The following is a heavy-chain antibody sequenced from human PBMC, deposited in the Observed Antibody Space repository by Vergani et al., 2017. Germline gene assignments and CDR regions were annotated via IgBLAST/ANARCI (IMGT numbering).Heavy chain of an antibody. V-gene: IGHV3-48*03. Sequence: EVQLVESGGGLVKPGGSLRLSCAASGFTFSSYEMNWVRQAPGKGLEWVSYISSSGSTIYYADSVKGRFTNSRYNSKNSLYLQMNSRRAEDTAVYYCAGEVRDDYVWGSYAQYRNTMSGSDYWGQGTLVTVSS. J-gene: IGHJ4*02. D-gene: IGHD3-16*01. CDR2: ISSSGSTI. CDR3: AGEVRDDYVWGSYAQYRNTMSGSDY. CDR1: GFTFSSYE.